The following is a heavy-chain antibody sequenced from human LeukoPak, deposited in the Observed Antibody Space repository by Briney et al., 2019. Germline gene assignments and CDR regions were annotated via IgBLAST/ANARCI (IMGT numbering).Heavy chain of an antibody. Sequence: GGSLRLSCAASGFTFSSYEMNWVRQAPGKGLECVSYISSRGGTVYYADSVKGRFTISRDNAKNSLYLQMDSLRAEDTAVYYCAKLGGSSQHFDYWGQGTLVTVSS. CDR2: ISSRGGTV. V-gene: IGHV3-48*03. D-gene: IGHD2-15*01. CDR1: GFTFSSYE. J-gene: IGHJ4*02. CDR3: AKLGGSSQHFDY.